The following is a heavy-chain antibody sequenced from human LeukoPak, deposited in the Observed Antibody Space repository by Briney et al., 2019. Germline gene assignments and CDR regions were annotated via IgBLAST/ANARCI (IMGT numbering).Heavy chain of an antibody. CDR1: GGSFSGYY. D-gene: IGHD6-19*01. CDR2: INHSGST. V-gene: IGHV4-34*01. J-gene: IGHJ4*02. CDR3: ARGLEGRLVSATVIDY. Sequence: PSETLSLTCAVYGGSFSGYYWSWIRQPPGKGLEWIGEINHSGSTNYNPSLKSRVTISVATSKNQFSLKLSSVTAADTAVYYCARGLEGRLVSATVIDYWGQGTLVTVSS.